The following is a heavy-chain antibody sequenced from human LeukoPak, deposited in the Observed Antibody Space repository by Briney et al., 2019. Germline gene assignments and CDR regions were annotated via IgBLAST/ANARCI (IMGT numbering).Heavy chain of an antibody. D-gene: IGHD2-21*02. Sequence: PGGSLRLSCAASGFTFSSYAMSWVRQAPGKGLEWVSAISGSGGSTYYAGSVRGRFTISRDNSKNTLYLHMNSLRGEDTAVYYCVKDWRDDPNCGGDCLQYWGQGTLVTVSS. J-gene: IGHJ4*02. CDR3: VKDWRDDPNCGGDCLQY. CDR2: ISGSGGST. V-gene: IGHV3-23*01. CDR1: GFTFSSYA.